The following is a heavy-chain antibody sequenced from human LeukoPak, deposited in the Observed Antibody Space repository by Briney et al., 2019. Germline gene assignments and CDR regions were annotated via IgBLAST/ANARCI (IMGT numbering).Heavy chain of an antibody. V-gene: IGHV3-23*01. CDR3: AKDLFSGSGRAGNMDV. CDR2: ISGLFRST. Sequence: GGSLRLSCAASGFTFDNYVMDWFRQAPGKGLEWVSTISGLFRSTDSADSVKGRFTISRDNSKGTLYLQMNSLRAEDTAVYYCAKDLFSGSGRAGNMDVWGKGTTVTVSS. D-gene: IGHD3-10*01. CDR1: GFTFDNYV. J-gene: IGHJ6*03.